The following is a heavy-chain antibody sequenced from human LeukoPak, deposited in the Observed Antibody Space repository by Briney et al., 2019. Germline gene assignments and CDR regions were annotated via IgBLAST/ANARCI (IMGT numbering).Heavy chain of an antibody. CDR2: INHSGST. J-gene: IGHJ4*02. V-gene: IGHV4-34*01. CDR1: GGSFSGYY. CDR3: ARGCLGGYYDSSGIDY. D-gene: IGHD3-22*01. Sequence: PSETLSLTCAVYGGSFSGYYWSWIRQPPGKGQEWIGEINHSGSTNYNPSLKSRVTISVDTSKNQFSLKLSSVTAADTAVYYCARGCLGGYYDSSGIDYWGQGTLVTVSS.